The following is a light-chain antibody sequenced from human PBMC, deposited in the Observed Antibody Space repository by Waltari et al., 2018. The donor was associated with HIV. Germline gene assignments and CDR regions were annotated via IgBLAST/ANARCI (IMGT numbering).Light chain of an antibody. Sequence: QSALTQPPSASGSLGQSVTISCTGSSSDIGAYDFVSWFQQHPHRAPKLLLYEVTRRPATFSDRFAGSRSGNPAFLTVAGLQPDDEATYFCSSYGDSLKVLFGGGTNVTVL. V-gene: IGLV2-8*01. CDR1: SSDIGAYDF. J-gene: IGLJ2*01. CDR3: SSYGDSLKVL. CDR2: EVT.